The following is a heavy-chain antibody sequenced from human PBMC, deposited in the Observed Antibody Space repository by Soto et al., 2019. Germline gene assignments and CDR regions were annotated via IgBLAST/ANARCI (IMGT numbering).Heavy chain of an antibody. CDR1: GFTFISYG. CDR2: IWYDGSNK. J-gene: IGHJ6*02. CDR3: ARSYGDYVRDYYYGMDV. Sequence: SLRLSCAASGFTFISYGMHWVRQAPGKGLVWVAVIWYDGSNKYYADSVKGRFTISRDNSKNTLYLQMNSLRAEDTAVYYCARSYGDYVRDYYYGMDVWGQGTTVTVS. D-gene: IGHD4-17*01. V-gene: IGHV3-33*01.